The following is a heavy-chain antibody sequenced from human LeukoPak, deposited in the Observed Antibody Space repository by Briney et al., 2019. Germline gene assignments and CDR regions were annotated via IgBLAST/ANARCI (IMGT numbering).Heavy chain of an antibody. CDR2: IYYSGST. D-gene: IGHD2-15*01. V-gene: IGHV4-28*03. J-gene: IGHJ3*02. Sequence: SDTLSLTCDVSGYSISSSNWWGWIRQPPGKGLEWIGSIYYSGSTYYNPSLKSRVTISVDTSKNQFSLKLSSVTAADTAVYYCAREDYCSGGSCYSGDAFDIWGQGTMVTVSS. CDR1: GYSISSSNW. CDR3: AREDYCSGGSCYSGDAFDI.